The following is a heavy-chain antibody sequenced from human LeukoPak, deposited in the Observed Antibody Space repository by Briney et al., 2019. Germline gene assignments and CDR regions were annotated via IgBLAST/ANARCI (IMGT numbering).Heavy chain of an antibody. J-gene: IGHJ3*02. Sequence: SETLSLTCIVSGGSISSGGYSWSWIRQHPGKGLEWIGYIYYSGSTYYNPSLKSRVTISVDTSKNQFSLKLSSVTAADTAVYYCAREAVAGVSHDAFDIWGQGTMVTVSS. CDR2: IYYSGST. D-gene: IGHD6-19*01. CDR3: AREAVAGVSHDAFDI. V-gene: IGHV4-31*03. CDR1: GGSISSGGYS.